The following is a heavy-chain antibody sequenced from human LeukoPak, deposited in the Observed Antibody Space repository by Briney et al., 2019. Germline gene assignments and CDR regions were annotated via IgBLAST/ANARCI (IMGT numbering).Heavy chain of an antibody. Sequence: GSLRLSCAASGFTFSSYGMHWVRQAPGKGLEWVAFIRYDGSNKYYADSVKGRFTISRDNSKNTLYLQMNSLRAEDTAVYYCAKAVVRGVISVRNYYMDVWGKGTTVTISS. CDR3: AKAVVRGVISVRNYYMDV. CDR2: IRYDGSNK. CDR1: GFTFSSYG. V-gene: IGHV3-30*02. D-gene: IGHD3-10*01. J-gene: IGHJ6*03.